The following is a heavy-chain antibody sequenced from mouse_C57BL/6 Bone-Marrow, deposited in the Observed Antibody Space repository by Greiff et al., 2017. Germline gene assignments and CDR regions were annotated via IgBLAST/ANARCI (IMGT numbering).Heavy chain of an antibody. CDR1: GYTFTSYW. J-gene: IGHJ2*01. CDR3: ARRLLLRSPFDY. CDR2: IHPNSGST. V-gene: IGHV1-64*01. Sequence: QVQLQQPGAELVKPGASVKLSCKASGYTFTSYWMHWVKQRPGQGLEWIGMIHPNSGSTNYNEKFKSKATLTVYKSSSTAYMQLSSLTSEDSAVYYCARRLLLRSPFDYWGQGTTLTVSS. D-gene: IGHD1-1*01.